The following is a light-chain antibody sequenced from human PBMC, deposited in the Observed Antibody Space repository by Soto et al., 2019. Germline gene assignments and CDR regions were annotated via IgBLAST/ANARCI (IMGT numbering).Light chain of an antibody. Sequence: IVMTQSPDSLAVSLGERATINCKSSQSALYMPNNKNYLAWYQQKPGQPPKLLIYWASTRESGVPDRFSGSGFGTDFPLTIISLQAEDVGAYYCQQYYPAPFTFGQGTMVDIK. V-gene: IGKV4-1*01. CDR1: QSALYMPNNKNY. CDR3: QQYYPAPFT. CDR2: WAS. J-gene: IGKJ2*01.